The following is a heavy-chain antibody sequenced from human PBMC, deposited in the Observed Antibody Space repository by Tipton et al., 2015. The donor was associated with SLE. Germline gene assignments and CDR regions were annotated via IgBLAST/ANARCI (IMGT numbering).Heavy chain of an antibody. J-gene: IGHJ4*02. CDR2: ISFDGSNK. CDR1: GFTFSHHG. V-gene: IGHV3-30*03. D-gene: IGHD1-14*01. Sequence: RSLRLSCAASGFTFSHHGMHWVRQAPGKGLEWVAVISFDGSNKYYGDSVRGRFTVSRDNSKDTLFLQVNSLRPEDTGVYYCARDAGVLGTYYFYHWGQGTLVTVSS. CDR3: ARDAGVLGTYYFYH.